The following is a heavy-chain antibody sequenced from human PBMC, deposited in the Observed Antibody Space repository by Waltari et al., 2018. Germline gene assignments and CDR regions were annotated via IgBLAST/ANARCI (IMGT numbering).Heavy chain of an antibody. J-gene: IGHJ1*01. V-gene: IGHV3-23*04. D-gene: IGHD3-16*01. Sequence: EVQLVESGGGLVQPGGSMRLYCAASGFTCSSEAMSWVRQAPGKGLEWVSAISGSGGSTYYADSVKGRFTISRDNSKNTLYLQMNSLRAEDTAVYYCAKDRWSTLEGDNEYFQHWGQGTLVTVSS. CDR1: GFTCSSEA. CDR3: AKDRWSTLEGDNEYFQH. CDR2: ISGSGGST.